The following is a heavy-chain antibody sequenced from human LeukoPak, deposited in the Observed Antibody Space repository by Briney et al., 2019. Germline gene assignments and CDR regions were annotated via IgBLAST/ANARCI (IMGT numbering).Heavy chain of an antibody. D-gene: IGHD6-13*01. CDR1: GGSMSSYY. CDR3: ASGIAAPFNWFDP. Sequence: PSETLSLTCTVSGGSMSSYYWSWIRQPPGKGLEWIGYIYYSGSTNYNPSLKSRVTISVDTSKNQFSLKLSSVTAADTAVYYCASGIAAPFNWFDPWGQGTLVTVSS. J-gene: IGHJ5*02. CDR2: IYYSGST. V-gene: IGHV4-59*01.